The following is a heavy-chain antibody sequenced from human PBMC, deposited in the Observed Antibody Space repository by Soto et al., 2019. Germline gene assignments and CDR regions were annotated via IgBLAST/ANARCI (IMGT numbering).Heavy chain of an antibody. Sequence: QVHLVQSGAEVKSPGASVKISCKTSGYTFTNYGITWVRQAPGQGLEWVGWVNGDSGNTNYAPKMDGRVTMTTDASTSTADMELRRLRSDDTGVYYCSRGSGLNDGSDLWGQGTVVTV. V-gene: IGHV1-18*01. CDR3: SRGSGLNDGSDL. CDR2: VNGDSGNT. J-gene: IGHJ3*01. CDR1: GYTFTNYG.